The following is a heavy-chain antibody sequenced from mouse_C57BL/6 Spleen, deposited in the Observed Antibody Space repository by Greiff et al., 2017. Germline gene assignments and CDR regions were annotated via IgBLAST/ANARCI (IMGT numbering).Heavy chain of an antibody. CDR1: GFTFSDYG. CDR3: ARPNYSNYVAY. J-gene: IGHJ3*01. D-gene: IGHD2-5*01. Sequence: EVQLVESGGGLVKPGGSLKLSCAASGFTFSDYGMHWVRQAPEKGLEWVAYISSGSSTIYYADTVKGRFTISRDNAKNTLFLQMTSLRSEDTAMYYCARPNYSNYVAYWGQGTLVTVSA. CDR2: ISSGSSTI. V-gene: IGHV5-17*01.